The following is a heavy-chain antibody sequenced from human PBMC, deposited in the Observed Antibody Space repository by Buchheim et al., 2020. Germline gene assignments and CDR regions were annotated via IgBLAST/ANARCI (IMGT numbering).Heavy chain of an antibody. CDR1: GFTFSSYW. V-gene: IGHV3-7*01. CDR2: IKQDGSEK. D-gene: IGHD3-22*01. CDR3: ASGGEDYYDSSGYYCGVFDY. Sequence: EVQLVESGGGLVQPGGSLRLSCAASGFTFSSYWMSWVRQAPGKGLEWVANIKQDGSEKYYVDSVKGRFTISRDNAKNSLYLQMNSLRAEDTAVYYCASGGEDYYDSSGYYCGVFDYWGQGTL. J-gene: IGHJ4*02.